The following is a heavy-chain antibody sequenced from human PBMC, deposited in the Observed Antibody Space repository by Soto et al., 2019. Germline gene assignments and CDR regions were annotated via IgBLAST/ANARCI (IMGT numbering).Heavy chain of an antibody. CDR2: ISPGDSDA. J-gene: IGHJ3*02. CDR3: ARPSRDGLFDAFDI. V-gene: IGHV5-51*01. CDR1: AYSFTRYW. Sequence: PGECLRFSGKSSAYSFTRYWIGWVRQMPGKSLERMGRISPGDSDARYSPSFRGQVTISADKSMSTAYLQWSRLKASDTSIYYCARPSRDGLFDAFDIWGQGTMVTVS. D-gene: IGHD3-16*01.